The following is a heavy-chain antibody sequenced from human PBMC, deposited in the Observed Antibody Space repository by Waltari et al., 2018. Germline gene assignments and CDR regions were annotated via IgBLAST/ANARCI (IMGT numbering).Heavy chain of an antibody. CDR1: GGSINSSSYY. D-gene: IGHD3-16*01. Sequence: LLQESGPGLVKPSETLSLTCTVSGGSINSSSYYWGWIRQPPGKGLEWIGSVSYSGSTYNNPSLKSRVTISVDTSKNQFSLNLSSVTAADTAVYYCARASPTFYFDYWGQGTLVTVSS. V-gene: IGHV4-39*07. J-gene: IGHJ4*02. CDR3: ARASPTFYFDY. CDR2: VSYSGST.